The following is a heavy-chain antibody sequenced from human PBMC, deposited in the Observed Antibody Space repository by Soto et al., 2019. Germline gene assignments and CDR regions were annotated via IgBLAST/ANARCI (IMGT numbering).Heavy chain of an antibody. CDR3: TTDSYITSIIVRFDY. J-gene: IGHJ4*01. CDR2: VKSKTDGGTT. CDR1: GFTFSNAW. D-gene: IGHD3-22*01. V-gene: IGHV3-15*07. Sequence: GGSLRLSCAASGFTFSNAWINWVRQTPGKGLEWVGRVKSKTDGGTTDFAAPVKGRFAITRDDSKNMVYLEMNSLKTEDTAIYYCTTDSYITSIIVRFDYWGHGTLVTVSS.